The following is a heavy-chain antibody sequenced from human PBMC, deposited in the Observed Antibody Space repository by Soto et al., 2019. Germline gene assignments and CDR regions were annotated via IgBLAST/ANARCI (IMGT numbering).Heavy chain of an antibody. D-gene: IGHD5-12*01. CDR3: ARHRADIVATWFDP. V-gene: IGHV5-10-1*01. CDR1: GYSFTSYW. J-gene: IGHJ5*02. CDR2: IDPSDSYT. Sequence: RGSLKISCKGSGYSFTSYWISWVRQMPGKGLGWMGRIDPSDSYTNYSPSFQGHVTISADKSISTAYLQWSSLKASDTAMYYCARHRADIVATWFDPWGQGTLVTVSS.